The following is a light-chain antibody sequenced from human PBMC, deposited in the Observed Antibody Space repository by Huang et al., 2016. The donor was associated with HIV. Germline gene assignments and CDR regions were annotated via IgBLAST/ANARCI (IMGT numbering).Light chain of an antibody. Sequence: DIVLTQTPLSSPVTLGQPASISCRSSQSLAHSHGNPYFSWLQQRPGQPPRLLIYKIAKRFSGVPDRLSGSGAGTDFTLKISGVEAEDVAIYYCMQATQFPLTFGGGTKVEIK. CDR1: QSLAHSHGNPY. J-gene: IGKJ4*01. CDR2: KIA. CDR3: MQATQFPLT. V-gene: IGKV2-24*01.